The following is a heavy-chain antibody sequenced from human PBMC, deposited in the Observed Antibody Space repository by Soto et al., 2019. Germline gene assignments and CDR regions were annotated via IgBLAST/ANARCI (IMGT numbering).Heavy chain of an antibody. J-gene: IGHJ4*02. D-gene: IGHD3-16*02. V-gene: IGHV1-69*13. Sequence: SVKVSCRASGGTFSSYAISWVRQAPGQGLEWMGGIIPIFGTANYAQKFQGRVTITADESTSTDYMELRSLRSEDTAVYYCARGTAYYDYVWGSYRYSPMANWGQGTLVTVSP. CDR3: ARGTAYYDYVWGSYRYSPMAN. CDR1: GGTFSSYA. CDR2: IIPIFGTA.